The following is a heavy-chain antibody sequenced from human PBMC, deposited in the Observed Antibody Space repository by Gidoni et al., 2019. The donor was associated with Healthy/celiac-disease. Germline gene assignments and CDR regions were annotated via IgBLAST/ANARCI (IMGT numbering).Heavy chain of an antibody. V-gene: IGHV4-34*01. J-gene: IGHJ6*02. CDR3: ARGWYNWNYVAYYYYGMDV. Sequence: QVQLQQWGAGPLKPSQTLSLPRAVYGGSFSGYSWSCIRQPPGKGLEWIGEINHSGSTNYNPALKSRVTISVDTSKNQFSLKLSSVTAADTAVYYCARGWYNWNYVAYYYYGMDVWGQGTTVTVSS. CDR1: GGSFSGYS. D-gene: IGHD1-7*01. CDR2: INHSGST.